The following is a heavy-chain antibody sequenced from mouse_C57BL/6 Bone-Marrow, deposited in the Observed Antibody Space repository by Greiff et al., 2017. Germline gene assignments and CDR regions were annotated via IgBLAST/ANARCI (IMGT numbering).Heavy chain of an antibody. CDR1: GYTFTDYN. D-gene: IGHD1-1*01. CDR3: VSYGSSYGYAMDY. CDR2: INPNNDGT. V-gene: IGHV1-22*01. J-gene: IGHJ4*01. Sequence: VQLQQSGPELVKPGASVKMSCKASGYTFTDYNMHWVKQSHGKSLEWIGYINPNNDGTSYNQKFKGKATLTVNKSSSTAYMELRSLTSEDSAAYYCVSYGSSYGYAMDYWGQGTSVTVSS.